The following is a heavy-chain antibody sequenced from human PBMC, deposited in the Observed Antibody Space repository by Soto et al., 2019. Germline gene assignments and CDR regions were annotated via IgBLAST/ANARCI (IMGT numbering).Heavy chain of an antibody. J-gene: IGHJ4*02. Sequence: EVQLVESGGGVVQPGGSLRLSCAASGFTFSSYWMHWVRQAPGKGLVRVSRVNPDGSDTSYADSVKGRFTISRDNAKNTLYLQMNSLRAEDTAVYYCARVAVGSYYFDYWGQGTLLTVSS. CDR2: VNPDGSDT. D-gene: IGHD6-13*01. CDR1: GFTFSSYW. V-gene: IGHV3-74*01. CDR3: ARVAVGSYYFDY.